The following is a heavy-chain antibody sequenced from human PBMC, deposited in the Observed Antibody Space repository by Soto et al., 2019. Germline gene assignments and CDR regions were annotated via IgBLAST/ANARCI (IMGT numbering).Heavy chain of an antibody. Sequence: GGSLRLSCAASGFTFSNYAMSWVRQAPGKGLEWVSGISDSDGSTYYADSVKGRFTISRDNSKNTLYLQMHSLRAEDTAVYYCAKVFLLRSSTSWTYLYYFSFWAQGSLVIVSS. CDR1: GFTFSNYA. CDR3: AKVFLLRSSTSWTYLYYFSF. D-gene: IGHD2-2*01. V-gene: IGHV3-23*01. CDR2: ISDSDGST. J-gene: IGHJ4*02.